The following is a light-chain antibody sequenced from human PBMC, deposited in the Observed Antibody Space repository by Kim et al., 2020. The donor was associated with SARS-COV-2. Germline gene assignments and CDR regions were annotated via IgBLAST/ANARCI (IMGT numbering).Light chain of an antibody. V-gene: IGKV3-20*01. CDR1: QGVSNSY. Sequence: PGESAPLACRASQGVSNSYLAWYQQKPGQAPRLLIYDTSSRATGIPDRISGSGSGTDFTLTISRLEPEDFAVYYCQLYGSSPWTFGQGTKVDIK. CDR3: QLYGSSPWT. CDR2: DTS. J-gene: IGKJ1*01.